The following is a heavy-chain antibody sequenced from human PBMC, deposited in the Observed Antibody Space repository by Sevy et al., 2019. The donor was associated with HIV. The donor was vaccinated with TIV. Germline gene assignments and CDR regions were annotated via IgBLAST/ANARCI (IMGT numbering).Heavy chain of an antibody. D-gene: IGHD1-7*01. CDR1: GFTFDDYA. Sequence: GGSLRLSCAASGFTFDDYAMHWVRQAPGKGLEWVSGISWNSGSIGYADSVKGRFTISRDNAKNSLYLQMNSLRAEDTALYYCAKDWAATNYYYMDVWGKGTTLTVSS. J-gene: IGHJ6*03. V-gene: IGHV3-9*01. CDR2: ISWNSGSI. CDR3: AKDWAATNYYYMDV.